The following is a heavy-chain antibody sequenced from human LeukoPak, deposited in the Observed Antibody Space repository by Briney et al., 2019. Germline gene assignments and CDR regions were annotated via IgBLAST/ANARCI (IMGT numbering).Heavy chain of an antibody. V-gene: IGHV5-51*01. Sequence: GESLKISCKGSGYSFTSYWIGWVRQMPGKGLEWMGIIYPGDSDTRYSPSFQGQVTISADKSISTAYLQWSSLKASDTAMYYCARHAERSSGWYREFDYWGQGTLVTVSS. CDR2: IYPGDSDT. J-gene: IGHJ4*02. CDR3: ARHAERSSGWYREFDY. CDR1: GYSFTSYW. D-gene: IGHD6-19*01.